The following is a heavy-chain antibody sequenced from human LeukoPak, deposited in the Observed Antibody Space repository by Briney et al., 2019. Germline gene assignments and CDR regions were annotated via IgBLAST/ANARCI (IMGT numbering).Heavy chain of an antibody. J-gene: IGHJ4*02. CDR3: AIHTMVRGVIDY. CDR1: GGFISSYY. D-gene: IGHD3-10*01. CDR2: IYYSGST. Sequence: SETLSLTCTVSGGFISSYYWSWIRQPPGKGLEWIGYIYYSGSTNYNPPLKSRVTISVDTSKNQFSLKLSSVTAADTAVSYCAIHTMVRGVIDYWGQGTLVTVSS. V-gene: IGHV4-59*08.